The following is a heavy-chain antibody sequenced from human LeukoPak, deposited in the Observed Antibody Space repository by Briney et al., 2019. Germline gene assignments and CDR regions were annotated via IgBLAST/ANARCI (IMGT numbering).Heavy chain of an antibody. CDR1: GFTFSSYS. V-gene: IGHV3-48*01. J-gene: IGHJ4*02. Sequence: GGSLRLSCAASGFTFSSYSMNWVRQAPGKGLEGVSYISSSSSTIYYADSVKGRFTISRDNAKNSLYLQMNSLRAEDTAVYYCARDSLDIVVVPAAISFAYWGQGTLVTVSS. CDR2: ISSSSSTI. CDR3: ARDSLDIVVVPAAISFAY. D-gene: IGHD2-2*01.